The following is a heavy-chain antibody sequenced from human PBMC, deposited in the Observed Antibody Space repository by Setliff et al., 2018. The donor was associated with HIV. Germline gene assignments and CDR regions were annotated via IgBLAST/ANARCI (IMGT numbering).Heavy chain of an antibody. J-gene: IGHJ5*02. CDR2: INSYNGNT. Sequence: GASVKVSCKASGYTFTTYGVNWVRQAPGQGLEWMGWINSYNGNTKFAQKFQGRVTMTTDTSTTTAFMELRSLKADDTAVYYCARRADWFDLWGQGTLVTVSS. CDR1: GYTFTTYG. V-gene: IGHV1-18*04. CDR3: ARRADWFDL.